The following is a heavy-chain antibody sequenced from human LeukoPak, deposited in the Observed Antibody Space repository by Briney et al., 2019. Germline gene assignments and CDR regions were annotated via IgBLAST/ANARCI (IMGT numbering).Heavy chain of an antibody. D-gene: IGHD1-7*01. J-gene: IGHJ6*02. CDR3: ARATTPLDYYYYGMDV. Sequence: GASVKVSRRASGYTFTSYAMHWVRQAPGQRLEWMGWINAGNGNTKYSQKFQGRVTITRDTSASTAYMELSSLRSEDTAVYYCARATTPLDYYYYGMDVWGQGTTVTVSS. V-gene: IGHV1-3*01. CDR1: GYTFTSYA. CDR2: INAGNGNT.